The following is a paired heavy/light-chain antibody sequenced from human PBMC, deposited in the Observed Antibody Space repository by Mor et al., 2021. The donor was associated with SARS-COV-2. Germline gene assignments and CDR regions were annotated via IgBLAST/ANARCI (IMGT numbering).Light chain of an antibody. V-gene: IGKV3-20*01. CDR3: QQYGGSPPYT. CDR2: GVS. Sequence: EVVLTQSPGTLSLSPGERATLSCRASQSVSSNYLAWYQQKPGQAPRLLISGVSSRATGIPDRFSGRGSGTDFTLTISRLEPEDFAVYYCQQYGGSPPYTFGQGTKLEIK. J-gene: IGKJ2*01. CDR1: QSVSSNY.
Heavy chain of an antibody. J-gene: IGHJ4*02. CDR1: GFPFSTYP. CDR2: ILGGGTNT. CDR3: AKRGAVDGGGFFDY. D-gene: IGHD6-19*01. V-gene: IGHV3-23*01. Sequence: EVQLLESGGGLVQPGGSLRLSCAASGFPFSTYPMNWVRQAPGKGLEWLSSILGGGTNTYYADSVKGRFTISRDNSKNTLYLQMNNLRAEETAIYYCAKRGAVDGGGFFDYWGQGALVTVSS.